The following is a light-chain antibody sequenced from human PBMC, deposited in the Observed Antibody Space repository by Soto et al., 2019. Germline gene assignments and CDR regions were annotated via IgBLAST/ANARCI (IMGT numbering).Light chain of an antibody. Sequence: DIQMTQSPSSLSASVGERVTITCRASQNIKSFLNWYQQKPGKAPNLLIYATSSVQSGVPARFSGGRSGTDFILSISSLQTEDFATYYCQHTYVAHVTFGGGTKVEI. CDR1: QNIKSF. J-gene: IGKJ4*01. CDR2: ATS. CDR3: QHTYVAHVT. V-gene: IGKV1-39*01.